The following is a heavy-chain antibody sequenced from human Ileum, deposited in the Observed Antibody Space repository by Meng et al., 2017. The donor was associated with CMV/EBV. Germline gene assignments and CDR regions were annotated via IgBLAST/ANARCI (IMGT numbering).Heavy chain of an antibody. CDR3: AKSESTDCSSTSCPFYYYGMDV. J-gene: IGHJ6*02. V-gene: IGHV3-33*06. CDR2: IWYDGSNK. D-gene: IGHD2-2*01. CDR1: GFTFSSYG. Sequence: GGSLRLSCAASGFTFSSYGMHWVRQAPGKGLEWVAVIWYDGSNKYYADSVKGRFTISRDNSKNTLYLQMNSLRAEDTAVYYCAKSESTDCSSTSCPFYYYGMDVWGQGTTVTVSS.